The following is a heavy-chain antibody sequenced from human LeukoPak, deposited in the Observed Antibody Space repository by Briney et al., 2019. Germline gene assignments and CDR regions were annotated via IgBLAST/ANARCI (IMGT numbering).Heavy chain of an antibody. V-gene: IGHV4-34*01. CDR1: GGSFSGYY. CDR2: INHSGST. CDR3: ARATEWELRDYYYYMDV. Sequence: SETLSLTCAVYGGSFSGYYWSWIRQPPGKGLEWIGEINHSGSTNYNPSLKSRVTISVDTSKNQFSLKLSSVTAADTAVYYCARATEWELRDYYYYMDVWGKGTTVTISS. D-gene: IGHD1-26*01. J-gene: IGHJ6*03.